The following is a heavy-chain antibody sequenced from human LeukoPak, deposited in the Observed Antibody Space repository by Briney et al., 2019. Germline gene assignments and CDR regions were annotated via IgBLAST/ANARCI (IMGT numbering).Heavy chain of an antibody. J-gene: IGHJ3*02. CDR3: ARGREGSIRTLAFDI. CDR1: GFTFSSYT. V-gene: IGHV3-21*01. D-gene: IGHD1-26*01. Sequence: GGSLRLSCAASGFTFSSYTMNWVRQAPGKGLEWVSSISSSSSYIYYADSVKGRFTISRHNAKNSLYLQMNSLRAEDTAVYYCARGREGSIRTLAFDIWGQGTMVTVSS. CDR2: ISSSSSYI.